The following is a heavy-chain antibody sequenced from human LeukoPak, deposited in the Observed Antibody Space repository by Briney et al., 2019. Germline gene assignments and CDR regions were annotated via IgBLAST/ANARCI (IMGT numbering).Heavy chain of an antibody. V-gene: IGHV3-21*01. D-gene: IGHD3-9*01. Sequence: GGSLRLSCAASGFNINIYSMNWVRQAPGKGLEWVSSISSSSSYIYYADSVKGRFTISRDNAKNSLYLQMNSLRAEDTAVYYCARDIRTYYDILTGQLDYWGQGTLVTVSS. J-gene: IGHJ4*02. CDR3: ARDIRTYYDILTGQLDY. CDR2: ISSSSSYI. CDR1: GFNINIYS.